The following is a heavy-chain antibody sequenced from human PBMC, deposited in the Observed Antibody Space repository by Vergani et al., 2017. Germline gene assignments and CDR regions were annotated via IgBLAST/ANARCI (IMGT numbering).Heavy chain of an antibody. CDR3: VKDAGSYENFFDS. Sequence: EVQLLESGGRLKQPGGSVRLFCAASGITFSTYAMHWVRQAPGKGLGWVSALTVGGGSTYYADSFKGRFIISRDNSRDTLYLQMNSLRPEDTATYYCVKDAGSYENFFDSWCQGTLVTVSS. CDR2: LTVGGGST. D-gene: IGHD1-26*01. CDR1: GITFSTYA. V-gene: IGHV3-23*01. J-gene: IGHJ4*02.